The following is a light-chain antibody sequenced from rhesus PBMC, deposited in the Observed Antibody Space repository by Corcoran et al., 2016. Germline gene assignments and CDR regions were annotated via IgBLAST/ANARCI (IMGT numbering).Light chain of an antibody. J-gene: IGKJ4*01. Sequence: DIQMTQSPSFLSASVGDRVTITCRESQGISRYLEWYQQKPGKAPKPLIYYASHLESGVPSRFSGSVSGTEFTLPLSSLQPEDFAVYYCHLYTSDPLTFGGGTKVEIK. CDR3: HLYTSDPLT. CDR1: QGISRY. CDR2: YAS. V-gene: IGKV1-37*01.